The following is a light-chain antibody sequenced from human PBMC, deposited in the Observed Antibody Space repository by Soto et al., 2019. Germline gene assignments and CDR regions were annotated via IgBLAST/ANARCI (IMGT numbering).Light chain of an antibody. V-gene: IGKV3-15*01. J-gene: IGKJ4*01. Sequence: EIVLTQSPATLSVSAGGTVTLSCRASQSIRTNVAWYQQIPGQAPRLLVYGASTRATGVPARFSGSGSGIEFTLNISSLQSEDSAFYYCQQYFNWPLTWTFGPGTKVQI. CDR1: QSIRTN. CDR2: GAS. CDR3: QQYFNWPLTWT.